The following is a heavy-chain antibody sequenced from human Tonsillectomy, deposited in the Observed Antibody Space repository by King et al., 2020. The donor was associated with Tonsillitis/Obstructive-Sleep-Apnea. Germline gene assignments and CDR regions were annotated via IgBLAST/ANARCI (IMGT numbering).Heavy chain of an antibody. D-gene: IGHD2-21*02. CDR2: ISGSGSST. Sequence: VQLVESGGGLVQPGGSLRLSCAASGFTFSNYAMSWVRPAPGKGLEWVSGISGSGSSTYYADSVKGRFTISRDNSKNTLYLQMNSLRAEDTAVYYCAKMLGVVVVTAVMAFDYWGQGTLVTVSA. J-gene: IGHJ4*02. V-gene: IGHV3-23*04. CDR3: AKMLGVVVVTAVMAFDY. CDR1: GFTFSNYA.